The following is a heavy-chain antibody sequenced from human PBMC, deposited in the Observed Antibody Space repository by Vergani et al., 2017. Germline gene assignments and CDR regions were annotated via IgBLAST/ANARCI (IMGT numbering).Heavy chain of an antibody. CDR3: ARLYWRDSSGSKYVDY. Sequence: EVQLVQSGAEVKKPGESLKISCQISGYSFTIYWIGWVRQMPGKGLEWMGIIHPADSDTRYSPSFQGQVTISVDKSISTAYLQRSSLRASDSAMYYCARLYWRDSSGSKYVDYWGQGTLVTVSS. J-gene: IGHJ4*02. D-gene: IGHD2-8*02. CDR1: GYSFTIYW. V-gene: IGHV5-51*01. CDR2: IHPADSDT.